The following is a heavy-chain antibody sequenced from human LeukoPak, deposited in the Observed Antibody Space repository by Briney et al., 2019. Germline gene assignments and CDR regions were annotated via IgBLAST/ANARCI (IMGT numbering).Heavy chain of an antibody. J-gene: IGHJ4*02. V-gene: IGHV3-23*01. CDR3: SKRPSTGLYFFDC. CDR2: IGSVGGT. D-gene: IGHD1-1*01. Sequence: GGSLRLSCAASGFTFSSSVMSWDRQAPGKGLEWVSTIGSVGGTYYADSVKGRFTISRDKSKNTLYLQVNNLRAEDTAVYYCSKRPSTGLYFFDCWGQGTLVTVSS. CDR1: GFTFSSSV.